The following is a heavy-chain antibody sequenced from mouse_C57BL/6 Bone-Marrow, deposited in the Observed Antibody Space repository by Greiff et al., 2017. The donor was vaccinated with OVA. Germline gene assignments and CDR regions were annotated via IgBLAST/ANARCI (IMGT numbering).Heavy chain of an antibody. J-gene: IGHJ3*01. V-gene: IGHV10-1*01. CDR3: VRPTMVTTEFAY. Sequence: EVQRVESGGGLVQPKGSLKLSCAASGFSFNTYAMNWVRQAPGKGLEWVARIRSKSNNYATYYADSVKDRFTISRDDSESMLYLQMNNLKTEDTAMYYCVRPTMVTTEFAYWGQGTLVTVSA. CDR1: GFSFNTYA. CDR2: IRSKSNNYAT. D-gene: IGHD2-9*01.